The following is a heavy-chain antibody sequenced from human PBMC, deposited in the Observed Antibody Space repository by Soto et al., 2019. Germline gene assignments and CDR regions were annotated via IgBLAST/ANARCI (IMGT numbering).Heavy chain of an antibody. CDR3: ARDRLLWLGERGYYGMDV. CDR1: GYTFTSYG. Sequence: ASVKVSCKASGYTFTSYGISWVRQAPGQGLEWMGWISAYNGNTNYAQKLQGRVTMTTDTSTSTAYMELRSLRSDDTAVYYCARDRLLWLGERGYYGMDVWGQGTTVTVSS. J-gene: IGHJ6*02. D-gene: IGHD3-10*01. V-gene: IGHV1-18*01. CDR2: ISAYNGNT.